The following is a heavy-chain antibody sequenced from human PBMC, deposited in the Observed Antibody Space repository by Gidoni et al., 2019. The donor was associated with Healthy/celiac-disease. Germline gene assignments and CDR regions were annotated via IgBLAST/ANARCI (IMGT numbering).Heavy chain of an antibody. J-gene: IGHJ6*02. D-gene: IGHD6-13*01. CDR2: IIPIFGTA. Sequence: QVQLVQSGAEVKKPGSSVKVSCKASVGNFISYAISWVRQAPGQGLEWMGGIIPIFGTANYAQKFQGRVTITADKSTSTAYMELSSLRSEDTAVYYCARGIAAAGTGYYGMDVWGQGTTVTVSS. CDR1: VGNFISYA. V-gene: IGHV1-69*06. CDR3: ARGIAAAGTGYYGMDV.